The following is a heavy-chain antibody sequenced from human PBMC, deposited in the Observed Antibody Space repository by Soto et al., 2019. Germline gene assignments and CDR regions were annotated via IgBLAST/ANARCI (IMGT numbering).Heavy chain of an antibody. D-gene: IGHD6-19*01. J-gene: IGHJ4*02. Sequence: GGSLRLSCAASGFTFSNYAISWVRQAPGKGLEWVSIISGSGDSPYYADSVKGRFTISRDNSRNTLYLQMNSLRAGDSAKYYCAKEGTSGLYYFDYWGPGTLVTSPQ. CDR3: AKEGTSGLYYFDY. CDR1: GFTFSNYA. CDR2: ISGSGDSP. V-gene: IGHV3-23*01.